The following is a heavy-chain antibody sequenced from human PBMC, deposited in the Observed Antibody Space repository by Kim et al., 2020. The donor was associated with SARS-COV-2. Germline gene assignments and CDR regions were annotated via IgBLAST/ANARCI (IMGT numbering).Heavy chain of an antibody. J-gene: IGHJ4*02. CDR3: ASHRGLFDY. CDR1: GDSVSSNSAV. V-gene: IGHV6-1*01. CDR2: TYYRSKWHY. Sequence: SQTLSLTCAISGDSVSSNSAVWNWIRQSPSRGLECLGRTYYRSKWHYDYAVSVISRITITPDTSKNQFSLQLNSVTPEDTAVYYCASHRGLFDYWGQGILVTVSS.